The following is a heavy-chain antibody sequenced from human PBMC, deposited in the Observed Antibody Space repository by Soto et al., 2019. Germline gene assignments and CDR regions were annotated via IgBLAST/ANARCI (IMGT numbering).Heavy chain of an antibody. V-gene: IGHV3-21*01. D-gene: IGHD1-26*01. CDR1: GFTFSSYG. Sequence: GGSLRLSCAASGFTFSSYGMNWVRQAPGKGLEWVSSISSSSSYIYYADSVKGRFTISRDNAKNSLYLQMNSLRAEDTAVYYCARDSQWELRRTYYFDYWGQGALVTVSS. J-gene: IGHJ4*02. CDR3: ARDSQWELRRTYYFDY. CDR2: ISSSSSYI.